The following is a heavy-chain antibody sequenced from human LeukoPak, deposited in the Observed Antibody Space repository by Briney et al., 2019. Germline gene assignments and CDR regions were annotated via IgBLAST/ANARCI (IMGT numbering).Heavy chain of an antibody. D-gene: IGHD3-16*02. CDR2: INHSGST. J-gene: IGHJ5*02. CDR3: ARGRRMITFGGVIAKNWFDP. Sequence: NPSETLSLTCAVYGGSFSGYYWSWIRHPPGKGREWRGEINHSGSTNYNPSLKSRVPVSVDTSKNQFSLKLSSVTAADTAVYYCARGRRMITFGGVIAKNWFDPWGLGTLVTVSS. CDR1: GGSFSGYY. V-gene: IGHV4-34*01.